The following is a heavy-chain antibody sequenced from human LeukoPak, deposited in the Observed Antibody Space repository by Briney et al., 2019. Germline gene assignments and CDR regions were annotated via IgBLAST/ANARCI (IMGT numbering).Heavy chain of an antibody. Sequence: SETLSLTCTVSGGSISSGGYYGSWIRQPPGKGLEWIGYIYHSGSTYYNPSLKSRVTISVDRSKNQFSLMLSSVTAADTAVYYCARVYSSGSRAFQHWGQGTLVTVSS. V-gene: IGHV4-30-2*01. CDR2: IYHSGST. CDR1: GGSISSGGYY. CDR3: ARVYSSGSRAFQH. J-gene: IGHJ1*01. D-gene: IGHD6-19*01.